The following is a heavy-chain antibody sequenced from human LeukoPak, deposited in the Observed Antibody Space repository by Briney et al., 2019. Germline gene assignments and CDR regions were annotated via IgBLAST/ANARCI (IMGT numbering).Heavy chain of an antibody. CDR3: AREEYSYGYDY. D-gene: IGHD5-18*01. CDR2: IGSSGSTI. CDR1: GFTFSSYA. J-gene: IGHJ4*02. Sequence: PGGSLRLSCAASGFTFSSYAMSWIRQAPGKGLEWVSYIGSSGSTIYYADSVKGRLTISRDNAKNSLYLQMNSLRAEDTAVYYCAREEYSYGYDYWGQGTLVTVSS. V-gene: IGHV3-11*01.